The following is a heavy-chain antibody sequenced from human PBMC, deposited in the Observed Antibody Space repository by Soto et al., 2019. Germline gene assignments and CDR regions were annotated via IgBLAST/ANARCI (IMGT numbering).Heavy chain of an antibody. V-gene: IGHV4-34*01. D-gene: IGHD5-12*01. CDR3: ARESGEYSGYDLRY. J-gene: IGHJ4*01. CDR1: GGSFSGYY. CDR2: INHSGST. Sequence: PSETLSLTCAVYGGSFSGYYWSWIRQPPGKGLEWIGEINHSGSTNYNPSLKSRVTISVDTSKNQFSLKLSSVTAADTAVYYCARESGEYSGYDLRYWGHGTLVTVSS.